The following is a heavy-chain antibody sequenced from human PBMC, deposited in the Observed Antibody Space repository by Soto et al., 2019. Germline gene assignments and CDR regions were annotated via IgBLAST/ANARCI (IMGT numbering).Heavy chain of an antibody. D-gene: IGHD5-12*01. CDR3: AREASGYDF. CDR1: GGTFSSFG. Sequence: SVKVSCKASGGTFSSFGISWVRQAPGQGLEWMGGIIPVFGRPNYAQRFRGRLTITADESTNTSYMELIDLTSEDTAFYYCAREASGYDFWGQGTQVTVS. V-gene: IGHV1-69*13. CDR2: IIPVFGRP. J-gene: IGHJ1*01.